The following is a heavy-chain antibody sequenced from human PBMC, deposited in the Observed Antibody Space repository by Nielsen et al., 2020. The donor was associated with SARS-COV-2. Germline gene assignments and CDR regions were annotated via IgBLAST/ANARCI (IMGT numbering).Heavy chain of an antibody. D-gene: IGHD2-15*01. CDR3: AKVLRAATPEDIVVVVEGFDY. J-gene: IGHJ4*02. CDR1: GFTFGSYA. CDR2: ISGSGGST. V-gene: IGHV3-23*01. Sequence: GESLKISCAASGFTFGSYAMSWVRQAPGKGLEWVSAISGSGGSTYYADSVKGRFTISRDNSKNKLYLQMNSLRAEDTAVYYCAKVLRAATPEDIVVVVEGFDYWGQGTLVTVSS.